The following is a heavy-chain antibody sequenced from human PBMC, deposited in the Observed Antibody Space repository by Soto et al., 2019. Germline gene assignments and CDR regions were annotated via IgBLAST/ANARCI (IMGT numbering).Heavy chain of an antibody. V-gene: IGHV1-69*13. CDR2: IIPIFGTA. CDR1: GGTFSSYA. CDR3: ARAPITIFGVVIIQPNDAFDI. D-gene: IGHD3-3*01. J-gene: IGHJ3*02. Sequence: SVKVSCKASGGTFSSYAISWVRQAPGQGLEWMGGIIPIFGTASYAQKFQGRVTITADESTSTAYIELSSLRSEDTAVYYCARAPITIFGVVIIQPNDAFDIWGQGTMVTVSS.